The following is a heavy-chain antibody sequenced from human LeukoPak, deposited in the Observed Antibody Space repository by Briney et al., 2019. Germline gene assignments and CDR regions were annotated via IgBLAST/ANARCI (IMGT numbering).Heavy chain of an antibody. CDR1: GGSFSGYY. V-gene: IGHV4-34*01. CDR3: ARVLEPTLKYYGSGSYYKGYGGDFDY. J-gene: IGHJ4*02. Sequence: KPSETLSLTCAVYGGSFSGYYWSWIRQPPGKGLEWIGEINHSGSTNYNPSLKSRVTISVDTSKNQFSLKLSSVTAADTAVYYCARVLEPTLKYYGSGSYYKGYGGDFDYWGQGTLVTVSS. D-gene: IGHD3-10*01. CDR2: INHSGST.